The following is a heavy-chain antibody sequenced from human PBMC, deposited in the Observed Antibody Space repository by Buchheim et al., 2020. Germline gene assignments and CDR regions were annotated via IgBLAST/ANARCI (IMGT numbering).Heavy chain of an antibody. J-gene: IGHJ4*02. CDR2: IIPIFGVA. Sequence: QVQLVQSGAEVKKPGSSVKVSCKSSGGTFSSYTISWVRQAPGQGLEWMGKIIPIFGVAKYAQRFRDRVTITADKSTSTAYMELSSLRSDDTAVYYCARDRNYYDSNGLPYWGQGTL. CDR3: ARDRNYYDSNGLPY. V-gene: IGHV1-69*08. CDR1: GGTFSSYT. D-gene: IGHD3-22*01.